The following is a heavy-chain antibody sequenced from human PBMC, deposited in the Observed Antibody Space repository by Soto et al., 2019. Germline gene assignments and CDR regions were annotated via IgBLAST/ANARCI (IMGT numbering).Heavy chain of an antibody. CDR1: GFSLSTTGVV. Sequence: SGPTLVNPTHTLTLTCTFSGFSLSTTGVVVSWIRQPPGKALEWLALIYWHDDKRYSPSLKSRLTIAKDTSKNQVVLTMTNMDPVDTATYYCAHRGGATVGLYYFDYWGQGALVTVSS. J-gene: IGHJ4*02. CDR2: IYWHDDK. D-gene: IGHD3-16*01. CDR3: AHRGGATVGLYYFDY. V-gene: IGHV2-5*01.